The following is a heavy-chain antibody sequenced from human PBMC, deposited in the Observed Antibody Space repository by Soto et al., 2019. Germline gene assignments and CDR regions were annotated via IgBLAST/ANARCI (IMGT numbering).Heavy chain of an antibody. D-gene: IGHD6-13*01. CDR1: GFTVSSNY. CDR2: IYSGGST. V-gene: IGHV3-53*02. Sequence: EVQLVETGGGLIQPGGSLRLSCAASGFTVSSNYMSWVRQAPGKGLEWVSVIYSGGSTYYADSVKGRFTISRDNSKNTLYLQMNSLSAEDTAVYYCARGIAATPLDVWGQGTTVTVSS. J-gene: IGHJ6*02. CDR3: ARGIAATPLDV.